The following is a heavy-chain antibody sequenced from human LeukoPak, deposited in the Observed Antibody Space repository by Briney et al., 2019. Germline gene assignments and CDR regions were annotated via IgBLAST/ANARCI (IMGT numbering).Heavy chain of an antibody. Sequence: GASVKVSCKASGYTFTSYGISWVRQAPGQGLEWMGWISAYNGNTNYAQKLQGRVTMTTDTSTSTAYMELRSLRSDDTAVYYCARAAIAVAGTFWFDPWGQGTLVTVSS. CDR1: GYTFTSYG. CDR3: ARAAIAVAGTFWFDP. V-gene: IGHV1-18*01. J-gene: IGHJ5*02. CDR2: ISAYNGNT. D-gene: IGHD6-19*01.